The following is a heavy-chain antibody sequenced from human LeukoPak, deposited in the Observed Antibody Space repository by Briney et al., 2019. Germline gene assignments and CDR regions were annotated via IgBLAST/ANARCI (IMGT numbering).Heavy chain of an antibody. J-gene: IGHJ6*02. Sequence: SETLSLTCTVSGGSISSYYWSWIRQPPGKGLEWIGYIYYSGSTNYNPSLKSRVTISVDTSKNQFSLKLSSVTAADTAVYYCARAKPKISENYYYYYGMDVWGQGTTVTVSS. V-gene: IGHV4-59*01. CDR1: GGSISSYY. CDR3: ARAKPKISENYYYYYGMDV. D-gene: IGHD1-26*01. CDR2: IYYSGST.